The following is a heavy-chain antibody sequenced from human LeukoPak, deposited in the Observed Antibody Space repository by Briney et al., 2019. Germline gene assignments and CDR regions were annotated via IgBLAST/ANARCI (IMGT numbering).Heavy chain of an antibody. CDR2: ISYDGSNK. D-gene: IGHD5-12*01. V-gene: IGHV3-30*18. J-gene: IGHJ4*02. CDR1: GFTFSSYG. CDR3: AKDRVVATAYEFDY. Sequence: GGSLRLSCADSGFTFSSYGMHWVRQAPGKGLEWVAVISYDGSNKYYADSVKGRFTISRDNSKNTLYLQMNSLRAEDTAVYYCAKDRVVATAYEFDYWGQGTLVTVSS.